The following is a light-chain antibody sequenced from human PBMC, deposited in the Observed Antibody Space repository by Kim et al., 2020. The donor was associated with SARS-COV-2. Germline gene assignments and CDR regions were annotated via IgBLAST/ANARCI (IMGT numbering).Light chain of an antibody. V-gene: IGLV1-44*01. J-gene: IGLJ2*01. CDR2: GNN. CDR3: AVWDDSLNGRL. Sequence: QSVLTQPPSASGTPGQRVTISCSGSSSNIAKNSVNWYQQFPGTAPKLLIYGNNQRPSGVPDRFSVSKSGTSASLAISGLQSEDEADYYCAVWDDSLNGRLFGGGTQLTVL. CDR1: SSNIAKNS.